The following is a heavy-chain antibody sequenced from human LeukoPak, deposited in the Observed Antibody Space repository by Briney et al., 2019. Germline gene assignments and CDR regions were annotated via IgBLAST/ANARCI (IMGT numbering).Heavy chain of an antibody. V-gene: IGHV3-21*01. CDR3: AKDPDYGDNSPSSLDY. Sequence: GGSLRLSCAASGFNFTNYAMNWVRQAPGKGLEWVSSISSSSSYIYYADSVKGRFTISRDNAKNSLYLQMNSLRAEDTAVYYCAKDPDYGDNSPSSLDYWGQGTLVTVSS. D-gene: IGHD4-23*01. CDR1: GFNFTNYA. J-gene: IGHJ4*02. CDR2: ISSSSSYI.